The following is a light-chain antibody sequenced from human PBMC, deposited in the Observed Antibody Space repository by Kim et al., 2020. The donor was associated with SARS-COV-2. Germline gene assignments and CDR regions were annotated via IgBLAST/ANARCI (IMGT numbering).Light chain of an antibody. V-gene: IGKV1-39*01. Sequence: DIQMAQSPSSLCASVGDRVTISCRASQNIGNYLNWYQQIPGKAPKVLIIAASNLQIGVPSRFSGSGSATDFTLTISSLQPEDFATYYCQESYSNFHTFDQGTKLEI. CDR1: QNIGNY. J-gene: IGKJ2*01. CDR3: QESYSNFHT. CDR2: AAS.